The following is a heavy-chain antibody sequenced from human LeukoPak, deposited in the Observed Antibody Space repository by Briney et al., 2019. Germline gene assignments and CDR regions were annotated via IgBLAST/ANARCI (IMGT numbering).Heavy chain of an antibody. D-gene: IGHD3-10*01. Sequence: GGSLRPSCAASGFTVSSNYMSWVRQAPGKGLEWVSVIYSGGSTYYADSVKGRFTISRDNSKNTLYLQMNSLRAEDTAVYYCASGDLPRAFDIWGQGTMVTVSS. CDR3: ASGDLPRAFDI. CDR1: GFTVSSNY. CDR2: IYSGGST. V-gene: IGHV3-53*01. J-gene: IGHJ3*02.